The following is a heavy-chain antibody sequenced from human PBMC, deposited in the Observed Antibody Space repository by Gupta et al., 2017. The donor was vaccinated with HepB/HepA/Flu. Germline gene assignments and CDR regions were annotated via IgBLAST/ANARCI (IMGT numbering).Heavy chain of an antibody. Sequence: EVQLVDSGVCLVKPGGSLRLSCAASGFTFSSYSMNWVRQAPGKGLEWVSSISSSSSYIYYADSVKGRFTISRDNAKNSLYLQMNSLRAEDTAVYYCAREQDRHYYYYMDVWGKGTTVTVSS. J-gene: IGHJ6*03. D-gene: IGHD1-14*01. CDR2: ISSSSSYI. CDR1: GFTFSSYS. V-gene: IGHV3-21*01. CDR3: AREQDRHYYYYMDV.